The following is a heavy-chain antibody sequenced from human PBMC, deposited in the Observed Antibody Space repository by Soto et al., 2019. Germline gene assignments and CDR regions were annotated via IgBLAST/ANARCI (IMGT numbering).Heavy chain of an antibody. V-gene: IGHV4-59*01. CDR1: SGSISIYS. Sequence: QVQLQESGPGLVKPSETLSLTCTVSSGSISIYSWSWIRQPPGKGPEWIGYVSYSGSTNYNPSLKSRVTISVDTSKNQFSLKLSSVTAADTAVYYCARTSYQLLMFDYWGQGTLVTVSS. D-gene: IGHD2-2*01. CDR2: VSYSGST. CDR3: ARTSYQLLMFDY. J-gene: IGHJ4*02.